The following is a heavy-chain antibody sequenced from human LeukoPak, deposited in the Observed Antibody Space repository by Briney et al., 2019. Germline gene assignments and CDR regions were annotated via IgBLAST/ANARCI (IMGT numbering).Heavy chain of an antibody. CDR3: ARDRIRRFDY. CDR2: VYSGGST. CDR1: GFTVSSNY. Sequence: GGSLRLSCAASGFTVSSNYMSWVRQAPGKGLEWVSVVYSGGSTYYADSVKGRFTISRDNAKNSLYLQMNSLRAEDTAVYYCARDRIRRFDYWGQGTLVTVSS. J-gene: IGHJ4*02. V-gene: IGHV3-66*01.